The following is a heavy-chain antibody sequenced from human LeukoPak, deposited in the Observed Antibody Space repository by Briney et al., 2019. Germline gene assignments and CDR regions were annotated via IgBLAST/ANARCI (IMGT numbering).Heavy chain of an antibody. CDR1: GFTFSSYW. J-gene: IGHJ5*02. Sequence: GGSLRLSCAASGFTFSSYWMNWVRQAPGKGLEWVSSISSSSSYIYYADSVKGRFTISRDNAKNSLYLQMNSLRAEDTAVYYCALRIAADTAAAGATGFDPWGQGTLVTVSS. CDR3: ALRIAADTAAAGATGFDP. V-gene: IGHV3-21*01. CDR2: ISSSSSYI. D-gene: IGHD6-13*01.